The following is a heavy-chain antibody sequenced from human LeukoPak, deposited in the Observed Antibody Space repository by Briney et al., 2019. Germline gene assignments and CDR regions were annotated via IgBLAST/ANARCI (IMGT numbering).Heavy chain of an antibody. J-gene: IGHJ5*02. CDR1: GFTFSSYS. CDR2: ISSSSSYI. D-gene: IGHD1-1*01. V-gene: IGHV3-21*01. CDR3: ARDPGRPSANWFDP. Sequence: PGGSLRLSCAASGFTFSSYSMNWVRQAPGKGLEWVSSISSSSSYIYYADSVKGRFTISRDNAKNSLYLQMNSLRAEDTAVYYCARDPGRPSANWFDPWGQGTLVTVSP.